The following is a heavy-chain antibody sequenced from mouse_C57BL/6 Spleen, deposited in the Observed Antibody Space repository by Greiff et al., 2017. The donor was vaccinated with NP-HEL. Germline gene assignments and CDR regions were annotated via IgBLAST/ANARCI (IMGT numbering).Heavy chain of an antibody. V-gene: IGHV5-9*01. CDR3: AIQAYYDYDGGAWFAY. CDR1: GFTFSSYT. CDR2: ISGGGGNT. J-gene: IGHJ3*01. Sequence: DVKLVESGGGLVKPGGSLKLSCAASGFTFSSYTMSWVRQTPEKRLEWVATISGGGGNTYYPDSVKGRFTISRDNATNTLYLQMSSLRSEDTALYYCAIQAYYDYDGGAWFAYWGQGTLVTVSA. D-gene: IGHD2-4*01.